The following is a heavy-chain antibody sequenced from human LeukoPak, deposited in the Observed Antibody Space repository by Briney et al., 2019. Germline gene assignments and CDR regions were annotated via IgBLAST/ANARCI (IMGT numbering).Heavy chain of an antibody. D-gene: IGHD3-9*01. CDR3: ARVGDILTGYPYYFDY. CDR2: ISAYNGNT. J-gene: IGHJ4*02. Sequence: ASVRVSCKASGYTFTGYYMHWVRQAPGQGLEWMGWISAYNGNTNYAQKLQGRLTMTTDTSTSTAYMELRSLRSDDTAVYYCARVGDILTGYPYYFDYWGQGTLVTVSS. V-gene: IGHV1-18*04. CDR1: GYTFTGYY.